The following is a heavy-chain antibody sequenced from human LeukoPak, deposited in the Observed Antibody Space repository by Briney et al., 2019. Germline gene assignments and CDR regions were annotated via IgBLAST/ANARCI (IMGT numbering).Heavy chain of an antibody. CDR1: GFTFDDYA. J-gene: IGHJ4*02. Sequence: PGRSLRLSCAASGFTFDDYAMHWVRQAPGKGLEWVSGISWNSGSIGYADSVKGRFTISRDNAKNSLYLQMNSLRAEDTALYYCAKGDSSGWYFVDCWGQGTLVTVSS. CDR2: ISWNSGSI. CDR3: AKGDSSGWYFVDC. V-gene: IGHV3-9*01. D-gene: IGHD6-19*01.